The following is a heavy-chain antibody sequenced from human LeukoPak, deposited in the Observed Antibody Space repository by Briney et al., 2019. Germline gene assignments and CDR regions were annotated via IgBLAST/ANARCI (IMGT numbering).Heavy chain of an antibody. CDR3: ARAEAWLRLNSYYYMDV. J-gene: IGHJ6*03. D-gene: IGHD5-12*01. CDR2: MNPNSGNT. Sequence: ASVKVSCKASGYTFTSYDINWVRQATGQGLEWMGWMNPNSGNTGYAQKFQGRVTMTRNTSISTAYMELSSLRSEDTAVYYCARAEAWLRLNSYYYMDVWGKGTTDTISS. CDR1: GYTFTSYD. V-gene: IGHV1-8*01.